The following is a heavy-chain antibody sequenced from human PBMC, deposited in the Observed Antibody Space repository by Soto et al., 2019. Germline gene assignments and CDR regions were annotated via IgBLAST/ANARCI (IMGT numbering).Heavy chain of an antibody. CDR3: ERVYRSGWTNAEYFQH. CDR2: INHSGST. J-gene: IGHJ1*01. D-gene: IGHD6-19*01. CDR1: GGSFSGYY. V-gene: IGHV4-34*01. Sequence: SETLSLTCAVYGGSFSGYYWSWIRQPPGKGLEWIGEINHSGSTNYNPSLKSRVTISVDTSKNQFSLKLTSVTAPETDVYYCERVYRSGWTNAEYFQHSGNGTLVTVS.